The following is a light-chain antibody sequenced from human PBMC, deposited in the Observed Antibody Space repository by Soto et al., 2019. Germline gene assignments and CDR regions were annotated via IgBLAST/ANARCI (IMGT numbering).Light chain of an antibody. CDR3: QQYGSSRRIT. CDR2: GAS. V-gene: IGKV3-20*01. CDR1: QSVSSSY. Sequence: EIVLTQSPGTLSLSPGERATLSCRASQSVSSSYLAWYQQKPGQAPGLLIYGASSRATGIPDRFSGSGSGTDFTLTISRLEPEDFAVYYCQQYGSSRRITFGQGTRLEIK. J-gene: IGKJ5*01.